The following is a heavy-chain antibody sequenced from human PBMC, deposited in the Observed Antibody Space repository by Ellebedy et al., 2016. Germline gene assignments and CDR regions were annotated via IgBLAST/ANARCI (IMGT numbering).Heavy chain of an antibody. CDR3: ARHAGAHIANFDY. CDR1: GGSISSGSYY. CDR2: IYTSGST. Sequence: SETLSLXXTVSGGSISSGSYYWSWIRQPAGKGLEWIGRIYTSGSTNYNPSLESRVTMSVDTSKNQFSLKLSSVTAADTAVYYCARHAGAHIANFDYWGQGTLVTVSS. D-gene: IGHD2-21*01. J-gene: IGHJ4*02. V-gene: IGHV4-61*02.